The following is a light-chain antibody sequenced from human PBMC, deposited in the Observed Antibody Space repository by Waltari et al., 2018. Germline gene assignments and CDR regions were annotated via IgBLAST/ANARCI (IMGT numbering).Light chain of an antibody. Sequence: QSALTQPASVSGSPGQSITISCTGTSSDVGGYNYVSWSQQYPDKAPKLMIYDVSKRPSGVSSRCSGSKSGNTASLTISGLQAEDEADYYCCSYAGSSTHVLFGGGTKLTVL. CDR2: DVS. V-gene: IGLV2-23*02. CDR1: SSDVGGYNY. CDR3: CSYAGSSTHVL. J-gene: IGLJ2*01.